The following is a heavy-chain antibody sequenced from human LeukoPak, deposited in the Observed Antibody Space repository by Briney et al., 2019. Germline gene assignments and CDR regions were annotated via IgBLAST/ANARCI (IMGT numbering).Heavy chain of an antibody. CDR1: GGSISSYY. Sequence: PSETLSLTCTVSGGSISSYYWSWLRQPPGKGLEWIGYIYYSGSTNYNPSLKSRVTISVDTSKNQFSLKLSSVTAADTAVYYCARYSSNFDYWGQGTLVTVSS. D-gene: IGHD6-19*01. J-gene: IGHJ4*02. V-gene: IGHV4-59*08. CDR3: ARYSSNFDY. CDR2: IYYSGST.